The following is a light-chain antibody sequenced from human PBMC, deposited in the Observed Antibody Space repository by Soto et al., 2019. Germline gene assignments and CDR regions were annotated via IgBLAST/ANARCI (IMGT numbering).Light chain of an antibody. Sequence: EIVLTQSPGTLSLSPGERATLSCRASQSVSSSYLAWYQQKPGQAPRLLIYGASSRATGIPDRFSSSGSGTDFPLTISRLEPEDFAVYYCQQYGSSPTWTFGQGNKVEIK. CDR3: QQYGSSPTWT. CDR2: GAS. V-gene: IGKV3-20*01. CDR1: QSVSSSY. J-gene: IGKJ1*01.